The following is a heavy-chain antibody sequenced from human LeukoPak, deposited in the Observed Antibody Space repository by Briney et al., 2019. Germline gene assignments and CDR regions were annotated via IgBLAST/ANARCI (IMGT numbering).Heavy chain of an antibody. D-gene: IGHD1-26*01. CDR3: ARGSGSYYAFDI. Sequence: ASQTLSLTCAISGDSVSSNSATWNWIRQSPSRGLEWLGRTYYRSNWFSDYAVSVKIRTTFNPDTSKDQLSLQLNSVTPEDTAVYYCARGSGSYYAFDIWGQGTMVTVSS. V-gene: IGHV6-1*01. CDR2: TYYRSNWFS. J-gene: IGHJ3*02. CDR1: GDSVSSNSAT.